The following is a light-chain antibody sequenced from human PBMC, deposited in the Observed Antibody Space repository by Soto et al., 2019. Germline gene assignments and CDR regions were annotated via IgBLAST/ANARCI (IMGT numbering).Light chain of an antibody. CDR2: EVS. CDR3: SSYTSDNTLV. V-gene: IGLV2-14*01. J-gene: IGLJ3*02. Sequence: QSVLTQPASVSGSPGQSIAISCTGTSTDVGGYNYVSWYQQHPGKAPKLIIYEVSSRPSGVSNRFSGAKSGNTASLTISGLQAEDEADYYCSSYTSDNTLVFGGGTK. CDR1: STDVGGYNY.